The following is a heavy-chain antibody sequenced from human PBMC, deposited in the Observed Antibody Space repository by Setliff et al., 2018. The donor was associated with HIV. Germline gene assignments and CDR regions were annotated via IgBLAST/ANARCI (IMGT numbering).Heavy chain of an antibody. V-gene: IGHV3-33*06. J-gene: IGHJ4*02. CDR1: GFTFSHYA. CDR3: AKATGLGAAGKIDS. CDR2: IYYDGSSQ. Sequence: GGSLRLSCAVSGFTFSHYAMHWVRQSPGKGLECVALIYYDGSSQYYADSVKGRFTISRDNSKNTLFLQMDRLRAEDTALYYCAKATGLGAAGKIDSWGQGTLVTVSS. D-gene: IGHD6-13*01.